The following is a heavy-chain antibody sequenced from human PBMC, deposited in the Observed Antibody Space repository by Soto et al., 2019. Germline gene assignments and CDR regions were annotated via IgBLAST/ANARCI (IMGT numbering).Heavy chain of an antibody. CDR2: VIPIFGTP. CDR3: ARSQGGSSSLDIYYYYYYCMDV. D-gene: IGHD2-15*01. CDR1: GGTFSTYA. V-gene: IGHV1-69*01. Sequence: QVQLVQSGAEVKKPGSSVKVSCKAPGGTFSTYAISWVRQAPGQGLEWMGGVIPIFGTPKYAQKFQGRVTITADESTSTGYMELGSLRSQDTAVYYCARSQGGSSSLDIYYYYYYCMDVWGQGTTVTVSS. J-gene: IGHJ6*02.